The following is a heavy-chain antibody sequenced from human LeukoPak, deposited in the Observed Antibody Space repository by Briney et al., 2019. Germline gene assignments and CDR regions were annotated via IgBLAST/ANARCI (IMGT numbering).Heavy chain of an antibody. D-gene: IGHD7-27*01. CDR2: IIPIFGTA. CDR1: GGTFSSYA. V-gene: IGHV1-69*13. CDR3: ANSYLGSKYDYYYYGMDV. Sequence: ASVKVSCKASGGTFSSYAISWVRQAPGQGLEWMGGIIPIFGTANYAQKFQGRVTITADESTSTAYMELSSLRSEDTAVYYCANSYLGSKYDYYYYGMDVWGQGTTVTVSS. J-gene: IGHJ6*02.